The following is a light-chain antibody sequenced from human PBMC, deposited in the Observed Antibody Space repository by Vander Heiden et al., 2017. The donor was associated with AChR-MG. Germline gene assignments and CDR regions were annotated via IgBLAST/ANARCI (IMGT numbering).Light chain of an antibody. CDR3: CSYAGRYTYV. CDR2: DVN. Sequence: QSALTQPRSVSGSPGQPVTISCTGTNSDVGLYNYVSWYQQHPGKAPKLIIYDVNNRPSGVPDRFSGSKSGNTASLTISGLQAEDEADYYCCSYAGRYTYVFGTGTKVTGL. V-gene: IGLV2-11*01. J-gene: IGLJ1*01. CDR1: NSDVGLYNY.